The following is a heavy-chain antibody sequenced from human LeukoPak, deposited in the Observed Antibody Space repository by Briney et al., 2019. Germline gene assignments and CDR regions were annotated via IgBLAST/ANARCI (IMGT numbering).Heavy chain of an antibody. CDR3: ARDGVRLGELSLFQLDP. V-gene: IGHV3-23*01. CDR2: IVGGAGGT. Sequence: GGSLRLSCAASGFTFSSYGMSWVRQAPGKGLEWVSGIVGGAGGTYYADSVKGRFTISRENSKNTLYLQMNSLRAEDTAVYYCARDGVRLGELSLFQLDPWGQGTLVTVSS. CDR1: GFTFSSYG. D-gene: IGHD3-16*02. J-gene: IGHJ5*02.